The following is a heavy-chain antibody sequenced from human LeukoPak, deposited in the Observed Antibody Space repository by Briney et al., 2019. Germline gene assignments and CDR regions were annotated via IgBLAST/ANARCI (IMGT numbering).Heavy chain of an antibody. CDR2: IWYDGSNR. CDR1: GFTFSSYG. V-gene: IGHV3-33*01. D-gene: IGHD2-15*01. Sequence: GRSLRLSCAASGFTFSSYGMHWVRQAPGKGLEWVAVIWYDGSNRYYADSVKGRFTISRDNSKNTLYLQMNSLRAEDTAVYYCARDPSVVAATGASFDYWGQGTLVTVSS. CDR3: ARDPSVVAATGASFDY. J-gene: IGHJ4*02.